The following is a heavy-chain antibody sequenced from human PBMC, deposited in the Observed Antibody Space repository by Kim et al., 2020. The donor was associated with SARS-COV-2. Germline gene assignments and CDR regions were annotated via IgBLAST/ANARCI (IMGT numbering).Heavy chain of an antibody. Sequence: SETLSLTCAVYGGSFSGYYWSWIRQPPGKGLEWIGEINHSGSTNYNPSLKSRVTISVDTSKNQFSLMLSSVTAADTAVYYCARGGFNSWSYTLMRYFQHWSQGTLVTVSS. CDR1: GGSFSGYY. CDR2: INHSGST. V-gene: IGHV4-34*01. J-gene: IGHJ1*01. D-gene: IGHD1-26*01. CDR3: ARGGFNSWSYTLMRYFQH.